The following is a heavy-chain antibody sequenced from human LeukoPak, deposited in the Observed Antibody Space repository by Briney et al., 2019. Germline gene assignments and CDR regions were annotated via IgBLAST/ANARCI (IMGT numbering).Heavy chain of an antibody. V-gene: IGHV4-30-2*01. CDR3: ASLSPMVRGPQSRYFDL. D-gene: IGHD3-10*01. CDR2: IYHSGST. J-gene: IGHJ2*01. Sequence: PSQTLSLTCAVSGGSISSGGYSGSWIRQPPGKGMEWIGYIYHSGSTYYNPSLKSRVTISVDRSKNQFSLKLSSVTAADTAVYYCASLSPMVRGPQSRYFDLWGRGTLVTVSS. CDR1: GGSISSGGYS.